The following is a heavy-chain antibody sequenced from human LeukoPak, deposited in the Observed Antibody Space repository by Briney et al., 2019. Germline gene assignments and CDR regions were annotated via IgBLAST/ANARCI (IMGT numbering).Heavy chain of an antibody. D-gene: IGHD2-8*01. Sequence: GASVKVSCKASGGTFSSYAISWVRQAPGQGLEWMGWISADNGNTNYAQKLQGRVTMTTDTSTNTAYMELRSLRSDDTAVYYCARDGVSGLRSEYYYYYYGMDVWGQGTTVTVSS. J-gene: IGHJ6*02. CDR1: GGTFSSYA. CDR3: ARDGVSGLRSEYYYYYYGMDV. CDR2: ISADNGNT. V-gene: IGHV1-18*01.